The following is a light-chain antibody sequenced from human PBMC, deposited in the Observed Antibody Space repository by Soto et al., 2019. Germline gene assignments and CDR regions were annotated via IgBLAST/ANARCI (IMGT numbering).Light chain of an antibody. V-gene: IGKV1-5*03. J-gene: IGKJ2*01. CDR1: QSISTW. Sequence: DIQMTQSPSTLSASVGDRVAITCRASQSISTWLAWYQQKPGKAPKLLIFKASTLESGVPSRFSGSGSGTEFTLTISSLQPDDFATYYCQQYNSFSRTFVQGTTLEIK. CDR3: QQYNSFSRT. CDR2: KAS.